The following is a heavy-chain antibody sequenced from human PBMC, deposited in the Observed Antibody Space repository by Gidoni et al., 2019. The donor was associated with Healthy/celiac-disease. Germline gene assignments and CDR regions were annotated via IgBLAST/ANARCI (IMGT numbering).Heavy chain of an antibody. D-gene: IGHD3-3*01. Sequence: EVQLLEPGGGLVQSGGSLRLSCAASGFTFSSYAMSWVPQAPGRGLEWVSAISGGGGSTYYADSVKGRFTISRDNSKNTLYLQMNSLRAEDTAVYYCAKDRNVLRFLEWLFDYWGQGTLVTVSS. CDR3: AKDRNVLRFLEWLFDY. J-gene: IGHJ4*02. CDR2: ISGGGGST. V-gene: IGHV3-23*01. CDR1: GFTFSSYA.